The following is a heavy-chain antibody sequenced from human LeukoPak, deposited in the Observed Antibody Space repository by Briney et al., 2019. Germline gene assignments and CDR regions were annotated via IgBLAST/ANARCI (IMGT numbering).Heavy chain of an antibody. D-gene: IGHD7-27*01. J-gene: IGHJ4*02. CDR2: SYHSGST. V-gene: IGHV4-39*07. CDR3: ARDWAD. Sequence: SETLSLTCTVSGGSISRSSYYWGWIRQPPGKGLEWIGSSYHSGSTYYNPSLKSRVTISVDTSKNQFSLKLSSVTAADTAVYYCARDWADWGQGTLVTVSS. CDR1: GGSISRSSYY.